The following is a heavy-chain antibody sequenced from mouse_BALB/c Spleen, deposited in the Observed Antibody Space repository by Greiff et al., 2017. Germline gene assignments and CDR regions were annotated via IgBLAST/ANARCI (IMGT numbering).Heavy chain of an antibody. D-gene: IGHD1-2*01. V-gene: IGHV5-6-3*01. J-gene: IGHJ4*01. CDR2: INSNGGST. CDR1: GFTFSSYG. Sequence: EVQRVESGGGLVQPGGSLKLSCAASGFTFSSYGMSWVRQTPDKRLELVATINSNGGSTYYPDSVKGRFTISRDNAKNTLYLQMSSLKSEDTAMYYCARHYYGYYAMDYWGQGTSVTVSS. CDR3: ARHYYGYYAMDY.